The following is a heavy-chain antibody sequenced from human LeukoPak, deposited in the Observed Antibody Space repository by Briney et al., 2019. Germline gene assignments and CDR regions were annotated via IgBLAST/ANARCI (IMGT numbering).Heavy chain of an antibody. CDR3: VKDRGGSPFYGMDV. V-gene: IGHV3-23*01. J-gene: IGHJ6*02. D-gene: IGHD1-26*01. CDR1: GFSLDHYI. CDR2: ISGSGGAGT. Sequence: PGRSLRLSCAASGFSLDHYIMHWVRQAPGKGLEWVSTISGSGGAGTYYADSVKGRFTVSRDNSRNTLYLPMNSLRAEDTAVYYCVKDRGGSPFYGMDVWGQGTTVTVSS.